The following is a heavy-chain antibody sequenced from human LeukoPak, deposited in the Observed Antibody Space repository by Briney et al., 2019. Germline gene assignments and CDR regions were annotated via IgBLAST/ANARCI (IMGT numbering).Heavy chain of an antibody. CDR1: GFIFSSYS. J-gene: IGHJ4*02. D-gene: IGHD2-8*01. CDR2: ILASGSPT. V-gene: IGHV3-23*01. Sequence: PGESLRLSCAASGFIFSSYSMSWVRQAPGKGLQWVANILASGSPTYYADSVKGRFIISRDNSKNTVYLQMNSLRVEDTAIYYCAKDLRPDGVDNFDHWGQGILVTVSS. CDR3: AKDLRPDGVDNFDH.